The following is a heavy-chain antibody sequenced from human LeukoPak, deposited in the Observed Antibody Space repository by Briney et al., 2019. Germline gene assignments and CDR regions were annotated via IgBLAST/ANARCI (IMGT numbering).Heavy chain of an antibody. CDR2: IYYSGST. CDR3: AGARRYCSGGSCYWDAFDI. CDR1: GGSISSGGYY. Sequence: SQTLSLTCTVSGGSISSGGYYWSWIRQPPGKGLEWIGYIYYSGSTYYNPSLKSRVTISVDTSKNQFSLKLSSVTAADTAVYYCAGARRYCSGGSCYWDAFDIWGQGTMVTVSS. J-gene: IGHJ3*02. D-gene: IGHD2-15*01. V-gene: IGHV4-30-4*01.